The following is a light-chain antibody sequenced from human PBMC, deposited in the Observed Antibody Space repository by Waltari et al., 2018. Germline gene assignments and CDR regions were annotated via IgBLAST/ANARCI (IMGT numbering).Light chain of an antibody. V-gene: IGLV3-10*01. CDR2: EDS. Sequence: SYELTQPPSGSVSPGQTASIPCSGHALSTNYALWYHQKSGQAPVLVIFEDSKRPSGIPERISGSSSGTMATLTLSGAQLEDEGDYYCLSPDSSGTYVVFGGGTKLTVL. CDR3: LSPDSSGTYVV. CDR1: ALSTNY. J-gene: IGLJ2*01.